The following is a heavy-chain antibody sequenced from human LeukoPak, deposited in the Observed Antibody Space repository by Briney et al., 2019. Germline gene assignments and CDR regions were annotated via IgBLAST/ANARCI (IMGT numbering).Heavy chain of an antibody. CDR3: AREAYGSGSYYLDYYYYGMDV. V-gene: IGHV1-18*01. Sequence: GASVTVSCKASGYTFTSYGISWVRQAPGQGLEWMGWISAYNGNTNYAQKLQGRVTMTTDTSTSTAYMELRSLRSDDTAVYYCAREAYGSGSYYLDYYYYGMDVWGQGTTVTVSS. D-gene: IGHD3-10*01. J-gene: IGHJ6*02. CDR2: ISAYNGNT. CDR1: GYTFTSYG.